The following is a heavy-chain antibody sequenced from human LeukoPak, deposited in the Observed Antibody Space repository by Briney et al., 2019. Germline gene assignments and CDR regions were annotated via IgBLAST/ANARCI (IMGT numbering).Heavy chain of an antibody. V-gene: IGHV1-69*04. J-gene: IGHJ6*02. CDR2: IIPILGIA. CDR3: ARDLGAPYYYYGMDV. Sequence: SVKVSCKASGGTFSSYAISWVRQAPGQGLEWMGRIIPILGIANYAQKFQGRVTITADKSTSTAYMELSSLRSEDTAVYYCARDLGAPYYYYGMDVWGQGTTVTVSS. CDR1: GGTFSSYA. D-gene: IGHD3-16*01.